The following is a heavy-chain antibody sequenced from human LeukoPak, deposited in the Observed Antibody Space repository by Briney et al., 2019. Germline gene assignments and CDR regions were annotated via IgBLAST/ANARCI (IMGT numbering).Heavy chain of an antibody. CDR3: AREADYCSSTGCYAGWFDP. CDR2: INHSGST. CDR1: GGSFSGYY. J-gene: IGHJ5*02. D-gene: IGHD2-2*01. V-gene: IGHV4-34*01. Sequence: PSETLSLTCAVYGGSFSGYYWSWLRQPPGKGLEWIGEINHSGSTNYNPSLKSRVTISVDTSKNQFSLKLSSVTAADTAVYYCAREADYCSSTGCYAGWFDPWGQGTLVTVSS.